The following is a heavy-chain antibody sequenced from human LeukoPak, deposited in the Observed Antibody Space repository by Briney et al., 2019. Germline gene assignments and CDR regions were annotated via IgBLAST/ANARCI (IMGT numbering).Heavy chain of an antibody. CDR2: TRNKADSYTT. V-gene: IGHV3-72*01. D-gene: IGHD1-1*01. CDR1: GFTFSDYY. CDR3: ARSRSWNANFDY. J-gene: IGHJ4*02. Sequence: PGGSLRLSCAASGFTFSDYYMDWVRQAPGKGLEWVGRTRNKADSYTTDYAASVKGRCSISRDGSKTSLYLQMNSLKTEDTAVYYCARSRSWNANFDYWGQGTLVTVSS.